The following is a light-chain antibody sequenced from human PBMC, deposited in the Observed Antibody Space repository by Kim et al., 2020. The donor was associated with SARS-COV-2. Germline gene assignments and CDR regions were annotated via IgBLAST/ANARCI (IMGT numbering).Light chain of an antibody. Sequence: SYELTQPPSVSVSPGQTASITCSGDKLGDKYACWYQQKPGQSPVLVIYQDSKRPSGIPARFSGSNSGNTATLTISGTQAMDEADYYCQAWDSSSCVFGGG. CDR1: KLGDKY. J-gene: IGLJ3*02. CDR2: QDS. V-gene: IGLV3-1*01. CDR3: QAWDSSSCV.